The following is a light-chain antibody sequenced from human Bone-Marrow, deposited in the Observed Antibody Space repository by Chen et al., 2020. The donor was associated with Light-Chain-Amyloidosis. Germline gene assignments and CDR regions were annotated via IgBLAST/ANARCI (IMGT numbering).Light chain of an antibody. CDR2: EVT. CDR1: SSDVGGDNH. J-gene: IGLJ1*01. Sequence: QSALTQPAPVSGSPGPSITISCTGTSSDVGGDNHVSWYQQHPDKAPKLMIYEVTNRPSWVPDRFSGSKSDNTASLTISGLQTEDEADYFCSSYTMTNTLVFGSGTRVTVL. V-gene: IGLV2-14*01. CDR3: SSYTMTNTLV.